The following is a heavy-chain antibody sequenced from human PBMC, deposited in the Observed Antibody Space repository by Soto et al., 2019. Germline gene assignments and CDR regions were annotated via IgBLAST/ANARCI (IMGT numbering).Heavy chain of an antibody. J-gene: IGHJ3*02. CDR3: ARDFRGGGYYGGNAFDI. Sequence: ASVKVSCKASGYTFTSYGISWVRQAPGQGLEWMGWISAYNGNTNYAQKLQGRVTMTTDTSTSTAYMELRSLRSDDTAVYFCARDFRGGGYYGGNAFDIWGQGTMVTVSS. CDR2: ISAYNGNT. CDR1: GYTFTSYG. V-gene: IGHV1-18*01. D-gene: IGHD1-26*01.